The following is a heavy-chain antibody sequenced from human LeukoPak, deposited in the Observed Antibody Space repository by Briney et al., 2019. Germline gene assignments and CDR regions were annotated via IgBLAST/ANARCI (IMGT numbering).Heavy chain of an antibody. CDR2: INPDSGGS. J-gene: IGHJ4*02. D-gene: IGHD6-19*01. V-gene: IGHV1-2*02. Sequence: ASVKVSCKASGYTFSDYYIHWVRQAPGQGLEWMGWINPDSGGSNYAQNFQGRVTLTRDTSISTAYMELSSLRSDDTAVYFCARRVGSAWFYFFDYWGQGTLVTVSS. CDR3: ARRVGSAWFYFFDY. CDR1: GYTFSDYY.